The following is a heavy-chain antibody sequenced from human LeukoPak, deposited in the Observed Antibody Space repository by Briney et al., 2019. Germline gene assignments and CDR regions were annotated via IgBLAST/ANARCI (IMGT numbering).Heavy chain of an antibody. V-gene: IGHV4-30-4*08. CDR3: AGSVEMATMEDY. Sequence: SETLSLTCTVSGGSISSGDYYWSWIRQPPGKGLEWIGYTYYSGSTYYNPSLKSRVTISVDTSKNQFSLKLSSVTAADTAVYYCAGSVEMATMEDYWGQGTLVTVPS. D-gene: IGHD5-24*01. CDR2: TYYSGST. J-gene: IGHJ4*02. CDR1: GGSISSGDYY.